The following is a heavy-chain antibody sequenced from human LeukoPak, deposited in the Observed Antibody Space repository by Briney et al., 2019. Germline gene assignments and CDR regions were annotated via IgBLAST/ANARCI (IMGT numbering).Heavy chain of an antibody. D-gene: IGHD3-22*01. V-gene: IGHV1-46*01. Sequence: ASVNETLKASGYTLLNYLMHWLRQAPGQGLEWMGVINADGDKTTYAEKFRGRLTLTTHTSTTSVYLELTSLRSEDTAVYFCARPGRSKWFYYYGTDFWGRGTTVIVSS. CDR2: INADGDKT. CDR3: ARPGRSKWFYYYGTDF. J-gene: IGHJ6*02. CDR1: GYTLLNYL.